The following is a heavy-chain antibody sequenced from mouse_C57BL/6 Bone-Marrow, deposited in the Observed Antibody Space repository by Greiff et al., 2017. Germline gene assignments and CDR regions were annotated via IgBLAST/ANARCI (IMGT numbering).Heavy chain of an antibody. Sequence: EVKLVESGGGLVQPGGSMKLSCVASGFTFSNYWMNWVRQSPEKGLEWVAQSRLKSDNYATNYAESVKGRFTISRDESKSLVYLQMNNLRAEDTGIYYCTWITTDYWGQGTTLTVSS. CDR3: TWITTDY. CDR2: SRLKSDNYAT. V-gene: IGHV6-3*01. CDR1: GFTFSNYW. J-gene: IGHJ2*01. D-gene: IGHD1-1*01.